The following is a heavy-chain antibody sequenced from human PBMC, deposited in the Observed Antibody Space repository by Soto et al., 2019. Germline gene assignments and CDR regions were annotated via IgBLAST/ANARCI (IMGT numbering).Heavy chain of an antibody. D-gene: IGHD3-10*01. Sequence: PGGSLRLSCAASGFTVSAYYMSWIRQAPGKGLEWVSYISSSGSTIYYADSVKGRFTISRDNAKNSLYLQMNSLRAEDTAVYYCARDRPRGSGSGRTAGYYYYGMDVWGQGTTVTVSS. J-gene: IGHJ6*02. V-gene: IGHV3-11*01. CDR2: ISSSGSTI. CDR3: ARDRPRGSGSGRTAGYYYYGMDV. CDR1: GFTVSAYY.